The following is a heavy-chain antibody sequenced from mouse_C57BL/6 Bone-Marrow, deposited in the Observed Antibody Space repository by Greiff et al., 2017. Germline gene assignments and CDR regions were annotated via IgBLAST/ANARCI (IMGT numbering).Heavy chain of an antibody. CDR3: ARWNWDYFDY. Sequence: LQESGAELVRPGASVKMSCKASGYTFTSSNMHWVKQTPRQGLEWIGAIYPGNGDTSYNQKFKGKATLTVDKSSSTAYMQLSSLTSEESAVYFCARWNWDYFDYWGQGTTLTVSS. CDR1: GYTFTSSN. V-gene: IGHV1-12*01. J-gene: IGHJ2*01. D-gene: IGHD4-1*01. CDR2: IYPGNGDT.